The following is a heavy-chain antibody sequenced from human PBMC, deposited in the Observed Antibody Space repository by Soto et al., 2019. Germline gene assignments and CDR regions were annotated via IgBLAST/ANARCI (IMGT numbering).Heavy chain of an antibody. J-gene: IGHJ6*02. D-gene: IGHD3-10*02. CDR3: VRDYVMDV. CDR2: ISTTSTYI. V-gene: IGHV3-21*01. Sequence: GGSLRLSCAASGFTFSGDAMNWVRQAPGKWLEWVSSISTTSTYIYYADSVKGRFTISRDNANNSLHLQMNSLRAEDTAVYYCVRDYVMDVWGQGXTVTVYS. CDR1: GFTFSGDA.